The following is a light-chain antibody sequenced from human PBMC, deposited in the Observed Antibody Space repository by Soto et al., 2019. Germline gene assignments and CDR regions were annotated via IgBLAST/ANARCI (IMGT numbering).Light chain of an antibody. V-gene: IGKV3-15*01. Sequence: EIVMTQSPATLSVSPGERATLSCRASQSVNSNLAWYRQKPGQAPRLLISDASTRATGVPARFSGSGSVTEFTLAICSLQSEDSGIYYCQQYNFWPPLTFGGGTKVEIK. CDR2: DAS. CDR1: QSVNSN. CDR3: QQYNFWPPLT. J-gene: IGKJ4*01.